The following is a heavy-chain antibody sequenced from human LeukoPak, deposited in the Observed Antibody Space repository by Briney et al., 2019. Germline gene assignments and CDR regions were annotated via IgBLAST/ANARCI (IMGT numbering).Heavy chain of an antibody. V-gene: IGHV4-39*01. CDR3: ARHRSAPILLWRWFDP. CDR1: GGSISSSSYY. D-gene: IGHD3-10*01. CDR2: IYYSGST. Sequence: PSETLSLTCTVSGGSISSSSYYWGWIRQPPGKGLEWIGSIYYSGSTYYNPSLKSRVTISVDTSKNQFSLKLSSVTAADTAVYYCARHRSAPILLWRWFDPWGQGTLVTVSS. J-gene: IGHJ5*02.